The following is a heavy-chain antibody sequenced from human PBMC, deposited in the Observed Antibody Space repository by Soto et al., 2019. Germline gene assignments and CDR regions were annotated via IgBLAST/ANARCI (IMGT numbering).Heavy chain of an antibody. Sequence: QVQLAQSGAEVKKPGASVKVSCKASGYTFTSYDINWVRQATGQGLEWMGWMNPNSGNTGYAQKFQGRVTMTRNTSISTAYMERSSLRSEDTAVYYCARVLSWASYYDFWSGYYNYYYYGMDVWGQGTTVTVSS. D-gene: IGHD3-3*01. CDR3: ARVLSWASYYDFWSGYYNYYYYGMDV. J-gene: IGHJ6*02. CDR1: GYTFTSYD. CDR2: MNPNSGNT. V-gene: IGHV1-8*01.